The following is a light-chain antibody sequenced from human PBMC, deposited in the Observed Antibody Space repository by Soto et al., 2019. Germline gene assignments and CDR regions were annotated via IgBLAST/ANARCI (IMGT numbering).Light chain of an antibody. V-gene: IGKV1-9*01. Sequence: DIQLTQSPSFLSASVGDRVTITCRASQGIGSYVAWYQQKPGKAPKLLIYPASTLRSGVPSRFTGSGSGTDFTLTIGSLQPEDFATYYCQQLNNYPTTFGGGTKVDNK. CDR1: QGIGSY. CDR2: PAS. J-gene: IGKJ4*01. CDR3: QQLNNYPTT.